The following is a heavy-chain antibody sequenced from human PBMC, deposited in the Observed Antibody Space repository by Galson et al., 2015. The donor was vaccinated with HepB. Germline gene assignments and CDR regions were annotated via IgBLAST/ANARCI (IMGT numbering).Heavy chain of an antibody. CDR1: GFIFSSYG. Sequence: SLRLSCAASGFIFSSYGMHWVRQAPGKGLEWVAVIWYDGSNKYYADSVKGRFTISRDTSKNTLYLQMNSLRAEDTAVYYCARFRQLEGFDYWGQGTLVTVSS. CDR2: IWYDGSNK. CDR3: ARFRQLEGFDY. J-gene: IGHJ4*02. D-gene: IGHD5-18*01. V-gene: IGHV3-33*08.